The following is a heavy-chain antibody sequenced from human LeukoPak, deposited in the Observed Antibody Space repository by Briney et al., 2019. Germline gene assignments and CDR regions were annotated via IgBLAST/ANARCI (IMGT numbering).Heavy chain of an antibody. J-gene: IGHJ6*03. V-gene: IGHV3-23*01. Sequence: PGGSLRLSCAASGFTFSSYAMNWVRQAPGKGLEWVSAISGSGGSTYYADSVKGRFTISRVNSKNTMSLQVNSLRAEDTAVYYCARGGHSSGWYYYYYMDVWGKGTTVTVFS. CDR2: ISGSGGST. D-gene: IGHD6-19*01. CDR3: ARGGHSSGWYYYYYMDV. CDR1: GFTFSSYA.